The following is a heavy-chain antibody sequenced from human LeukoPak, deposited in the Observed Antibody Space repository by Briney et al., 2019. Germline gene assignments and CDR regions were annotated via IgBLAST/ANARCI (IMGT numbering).Heavy chain of an antibody. J-gene: IGHJ4*02. V-gene: IGHV3-30*03. CDR2: ISYDGSNK. CDR1: GFTFSSYS. CDR3: ARGRGSCTNGVCYADY. D-gene: IGHD2-8*01. Sequence: PGGSLRLSCAASGFTFSSYSMHWVRQAPGKGLEWVAVISYDGSNKYYADSVKGRFTISRDNSKNTLYLQMNSLRAEDTAVYYCARGRGSCTNGVCYADYWGQGTLVTVSS.